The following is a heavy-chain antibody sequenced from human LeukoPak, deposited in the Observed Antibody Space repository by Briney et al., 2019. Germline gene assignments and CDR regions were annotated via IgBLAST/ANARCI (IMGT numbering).Heavy chain of an antibody. J-gene: IGHJ5*02. CDR3: AREDRHMNWFDP. Sequence: ASVKVSCKASGYTFTSYGIGWVRQAPGQGLEWMGWISAYNGNTNYAQKLQGRVTMTTDTSTSTAYMELRSLRSDDTAVYYCAREDRHMNWFDPWGQGTLVTVSS. V-gene: IGHV1-18*01. CDR2: ISAYNGNT. CDR1: GYTFTSYG.